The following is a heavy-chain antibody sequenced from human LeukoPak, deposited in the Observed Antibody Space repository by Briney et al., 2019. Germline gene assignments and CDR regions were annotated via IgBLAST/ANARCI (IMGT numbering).Heavy chain of an antibody. D-gene: IGHD2-2*01. CDR3: ARARYCSSTSCFLDY. CDR1: GFTFSSYG. V-gene: IGHV3-33*01. CDR2: IWYDGSNK. Sequence: PGGSLRLSCAASGFTFSSYGMHWVRQAPGKGLEWVAVIWYDGSNKYYADSVKGRFTISRDNSKNTLYLQMNSLTAEDTALHYCARARYCSSTSCFLDYWGQGTLVTVSS. J-gene: IGHJ4*02.